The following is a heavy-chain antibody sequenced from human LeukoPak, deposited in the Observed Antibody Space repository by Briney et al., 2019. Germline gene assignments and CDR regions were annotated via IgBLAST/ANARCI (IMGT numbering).Heavy chain of an antibody. CDR3: ARASRHSLIAAPGY. CDR2: ISYDGSNK. CDR1: GFTFSSYA. J-gene: IGHJ4*02. V-gene: IGHV3-30*04. D-gene: IGHD6-13*01. Sequence: PGRSLRLSCAASGFTFSSYAMHWVRQAPGKGLEWVAVISYDGSNKYYADSVKGRFTISRDNSKNTLYLQMNSLRAEDTAVYYCARASRHSLIAAPGYWGQGTLVTVSS.